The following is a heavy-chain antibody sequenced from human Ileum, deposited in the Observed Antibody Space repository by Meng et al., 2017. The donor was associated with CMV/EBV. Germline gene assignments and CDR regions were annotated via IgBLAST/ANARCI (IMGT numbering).Heavy chain of an antibody. V-gene: IGHV1-8*03. CDR2: MNPNSGNT. J-gene: IGHJ6*02. CDR1: GYTFTSYD. Sequence: ASVKVSCKASGYTFTSYDINWVRQATGQGLEWMGWMNPNSGNTGYAQKFQGRVTITRNTSISTAYMELSSLRSEDTAVYYCAREAYYDFWSGYPNYYYYGMDVWGQGTTVTVSS. CDR3: AREAYYDFWSGYPNYYYYGMDV. D-gene: IGHD3-3*01.